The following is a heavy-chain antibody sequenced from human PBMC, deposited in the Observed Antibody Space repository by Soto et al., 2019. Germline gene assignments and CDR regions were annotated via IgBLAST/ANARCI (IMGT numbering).Heavy chain of an antibody. V-gene: IGHV1-3*01. CDR2: INAGNGNT. CDR1: GYTFTSYA. Sequence: VKVSCKASGYTFTSYAMHWVRQAPGQRLEWMGWINAGNGNTKYSQKFQGRVTITRDTSASTAYMELSSLRSEDTAVYYCARDLDIVATILVYWGQGTLVTVSS. CDR3: ARDLDIVATILVY. D-gene: IGHD5-12*01. J-gene: IGHJ4*02.